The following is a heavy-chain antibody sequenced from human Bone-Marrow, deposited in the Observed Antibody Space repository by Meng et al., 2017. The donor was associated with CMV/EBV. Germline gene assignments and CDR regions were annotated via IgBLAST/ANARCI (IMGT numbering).Heavy chain of an antibody. V-gene: IGHV4-39*01. Sequence: SETLSLTCTVSGGSISSSSYYWGWIRQPPGKGLEWIGSIYYSGSTYYNPSLKSRVTISVDTSKNQLSLKLSSVTAADTAVYYCARVGRDYDFWSGPLGWFDPWGQGTLVTVSS. D-gene: IGHD3-3*01. CDR2: IYYSGST. CDR1: GGSISSSSYY. J-gene: IGHJ5*02. CDR3: ARVGRDYDFWSGPLGWFDP.